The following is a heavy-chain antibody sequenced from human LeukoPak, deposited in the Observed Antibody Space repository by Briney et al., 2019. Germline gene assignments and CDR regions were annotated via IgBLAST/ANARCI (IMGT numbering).Heavy chain of an antibody. CDR2: INSDGSST. CDR1: GFTFSSYC. V-gene: IGHV3-74*01. CDR3: AREDSYYYYYYGMDV. J-gene: IGHJ6*02. Sequence: GGSLRLSCAASGFTFSSYCMHWVRQAPGKGLVWVSRINSDGSSTSYADSVKGRFTISRDNAKNTLYLQMNSLRAEDTAVYYCAREDSYYYYYYGMDVWGQGTKVTVSS.